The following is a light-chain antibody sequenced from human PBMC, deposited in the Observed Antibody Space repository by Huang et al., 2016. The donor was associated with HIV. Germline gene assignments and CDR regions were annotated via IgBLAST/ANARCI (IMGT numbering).Light chain of an antibody. V-gene: IGKV1-33*01. CDR2: HAS. CDR3: QVLGS. CDR1: QGIGSD. Sequence: IHVTQSPSSLAVSVGDRVTITCRASQGIGSDLHWYQQQRGRPPKILIHHASAREAGVPSRFSGSGFHTSFTFTINDLQPDDVATYYCQVLGSFGQGTRL. J-gene: IGKJ5*01.